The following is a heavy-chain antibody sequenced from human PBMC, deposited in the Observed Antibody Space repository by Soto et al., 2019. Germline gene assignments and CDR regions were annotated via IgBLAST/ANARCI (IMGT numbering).Heavy chain of an antibody. CDR2: IIPVFGTV. CDR1: GGTFNSYG. D-gene: IGHD3-16*01. J-gene: IGHJ4*02. Sequence: QVRLVQSGAEVKKPGSSVKVSCKASGGTFNSYGISWVRQAPGQGLEWLGGIIPVFGTVNYAQKLQGRVTITADESTSTAYMELSSLRSEDTAVYYCAMNPGDYAYYFDYWGQGTLVTVSS. V-gene: IGHV1-69*01. CDR3: AMNPGDYAYYFDY.